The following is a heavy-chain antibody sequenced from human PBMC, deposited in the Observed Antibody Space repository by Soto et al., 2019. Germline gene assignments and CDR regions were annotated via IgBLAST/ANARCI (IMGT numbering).Heavy chain of an antibody. CDR3: VSDRGYGYASVPYS. V-gene: IGHV3-30*03. CDR2: ISYDGGLQ. D-gene: IGHD5-18*01. J-gene: IGHJ4*02. Sequence: QAHLVESGGGVVQPGRSLRLSCAASGFTFTSYGMHWLRQAQGTRLEWVAVISYDGGLQHYADSVKGRFTISRDNSKNMVLLQMNSLRAEDTAVYYCVSDRGYGYASVPYSWGQGTLVSVSS. CDR1: GFTFTSYG.